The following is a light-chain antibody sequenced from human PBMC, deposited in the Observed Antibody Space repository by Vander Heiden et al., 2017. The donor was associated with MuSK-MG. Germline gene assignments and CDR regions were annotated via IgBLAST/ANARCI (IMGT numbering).Light chain of an antibody. CDR2: DAS. J-gene: IGKJ1*01. CDR3: QQRSLCPPGAR. CDR1: QTINNY. V-gene: IGKV3-11*01. Sequence: EIVLTQSPVTLALSPGERGTLLWRASQTINNYLAWYQQNPGQAPRLLIFDASDAATSIPAMFSGSGSGTDFILSTSSLGPEHFAVYFCQQRSLCPPGARFGQGTKVEIK.